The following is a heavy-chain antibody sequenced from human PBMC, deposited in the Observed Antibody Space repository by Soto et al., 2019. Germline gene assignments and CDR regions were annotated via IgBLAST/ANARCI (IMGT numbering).Heavy chain of an antibody. J-gene: IGHJ5*02. V-gene: IGHV3-23*01. Sequence: GGSLRLSCTASGFTFRNYAMSWVRQAPGKGLEWVSGIGGDSGGSTYYADSVKGRFTISRDNSKNTLYLQMNSLRAEDTAVYYCAKDTYYDFWTRGKWFDPSGQGTLLTLST. D-gene: IGHD3-3*01. CDR2: IGGDSGGST. CDR1: GFTFRNYA. CDR3: AKDTYYDFWTRGKWFDP.